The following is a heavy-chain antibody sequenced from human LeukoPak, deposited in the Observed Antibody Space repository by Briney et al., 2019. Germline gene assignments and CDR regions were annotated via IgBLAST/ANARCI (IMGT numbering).Heavy chain of an antibody. V-gene: IGHV4-59*01. CDR2: IYYSGST. D-gene: IGHD2-2*01. CDR1: GGSISSYY. Sequence: SETLSLTCTVSGGSISSYYWSWIRQPPGKGLEWIGYIYYSGSTNYNPSLKSRVTISVDTSKNQFSLKLSSVTAADTAVYYCARGSYCSSTSCYGYWGQGTLVTVSS. J-gene: IGHJ4*02. CDR3: ARGSYCSSTSCYGY.